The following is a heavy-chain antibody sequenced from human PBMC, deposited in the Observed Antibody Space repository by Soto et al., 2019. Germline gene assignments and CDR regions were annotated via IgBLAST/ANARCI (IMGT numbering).Heavy chain of an antibody. J-gene: IGHJ4*02. CDR1: GGSISSYY. Sequence: SETLSLTCTVSGGSISSYYWSWIRQPPGKGLEWIGYIYYSGSTNYSPSLKSRVTISVDTSKNQFSLKLSSVTAADTAVYYCARARVYYYDSSGYYPTSFDYWGQGTLVTVSS. CDR3: ARARVYYYDSSGYYPTSFDY. CDR2: IYYSGST. V-gene: IGHV4-59*01. D-gene: IGHD3-22*01.